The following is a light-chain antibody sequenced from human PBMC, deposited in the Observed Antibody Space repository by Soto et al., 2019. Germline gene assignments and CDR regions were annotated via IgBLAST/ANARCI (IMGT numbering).Light chain of an antibody. CDR2: EVS. CDR1: SSDVGSYNR. CDR3: SSYTSSCTYV. V-gene: IGLV2-18*02. Sequence: QSALTQPPSVSGSPGQSVAISCTGTSSDVGSYNRVSWYQQPPGTAPKLMIYEVSNRPSGVPDRLSGSKSGNTASLTISGLQAEDEADYYCSSYTSSCTYVFGTGTKVTVL. J-gene: IGLJ1*01.